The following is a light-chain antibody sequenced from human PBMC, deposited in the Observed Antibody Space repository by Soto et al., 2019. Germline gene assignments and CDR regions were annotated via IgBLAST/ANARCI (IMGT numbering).Light chain of an antibody. CDR1: SSDVGDNS. CDR3: SSYTSSSTLVV. J-gene: IGLJ2*01. Sequence: QAVVTQPASVSGSPGQSITISCTGTSSDVGDNSVSWYQQHPGKAPKLMIYDVSSRPSGVSNRFSASKSGNTASLTISGLQAEDESDYYCSSYTSSSTLVVFGGGTQLTVL. V-gene: IGLV2-14*01. CDR2: DVS.